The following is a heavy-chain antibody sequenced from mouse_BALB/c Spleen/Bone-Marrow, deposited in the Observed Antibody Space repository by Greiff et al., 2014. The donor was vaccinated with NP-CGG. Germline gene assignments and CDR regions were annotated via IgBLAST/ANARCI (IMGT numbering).Heavy chain of an antibody. D-gene: IGHD6-1*01. CDR1: GYAFSIYW. Sequence: QVQLQQSGAELVRPGSSVKISCKASGYAFSIYWMNWVKQRPGQGLEWIGQIYPGDDDTDYNGKFKGKATLTADRSSSTAYMQLNSLTSEDSAVYFCARGRISIDYWGQGTTLTVSS. CDR2: IYPGDDDT. CDR3: ARGRISIDY. V-gene: IGHV1-80*01. J-gene: IGHJ2*01.